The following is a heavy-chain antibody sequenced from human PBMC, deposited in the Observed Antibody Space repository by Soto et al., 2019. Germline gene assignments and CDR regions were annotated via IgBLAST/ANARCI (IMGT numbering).Heavy chain of an antibody. CDR1: GFTVSSTY. V-gene: IGHV3-53*01. Sequence: SLRLSCAASGFTVSSTYMSWVRQAPGKGLEWVSVIYSGGSTYYADSVKGRFTISRDNSKNTLYLQMNNLRAEDTAAYYCARARSHLALGMDVRGQGTTVTVSS. CDR2: IYSGGST. J-gene: IGHJ6*02. CDR3: ARARSHLALGMDV. D-gene: IGHD1-26*01.